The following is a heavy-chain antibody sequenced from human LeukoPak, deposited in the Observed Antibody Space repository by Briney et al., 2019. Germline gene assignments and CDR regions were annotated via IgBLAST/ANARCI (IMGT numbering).Heavy chain of an antibody. CDR2: FDPEDGET. J-gene: IGHJ4*02. CDR1: RYTLTELS. Sequence: ASVKVSCKVSRYTLTELSMHWVRQAPGKGLEWMGGFDPEDGETIYAQKFQGRVTMTEDTSTDTAYMELSSLRSEDTAVYYCATGQDSGSYSFDYWGQGTLVTVSS. V-gene: IGHV1-24*01. CDR3: ATGQDSGSYSFDY. D-gene: IGHD1-26*01.